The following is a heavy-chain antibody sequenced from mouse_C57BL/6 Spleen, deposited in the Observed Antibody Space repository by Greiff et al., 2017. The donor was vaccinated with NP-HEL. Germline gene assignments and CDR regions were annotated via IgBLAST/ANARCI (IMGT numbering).Heavy chain of an antibody. CDR1: GFTFSSYG. CDR2: ISSGGSYT. J-gene: IGHJ2*01. V-gene: IGHV5-6*01. CDR3: ASLITTVVATGYFDY. Sequence: EVHLVESGGDLVKPGGSLKLSCAASGFTFSSYGMSWVRQTPDKRLEWVATISSGGSYTYYPDSVKGRFTISRDNAKNTLYLQMSSLKSEDTAMYYCASLITTVVATGYFDYWGQGTTLTVSS. D-gene: IGHD1-1*01.